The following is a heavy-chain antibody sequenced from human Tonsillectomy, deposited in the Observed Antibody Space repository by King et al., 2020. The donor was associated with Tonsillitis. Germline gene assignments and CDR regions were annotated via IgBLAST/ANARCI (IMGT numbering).Heavy chain of an antibody. D-gene: IGHD2-2*01. CDR3: ANGVPLGYCSGISCYPGAFDI. CDR2: IYYSGNT. V-gene: IGHV4-31*03. CDR1: GGSISSDGYY. Sequence: VQLQESGPGLVKPSQTLSLTCTVSGGSISSDGYYWRWIRHHPGKGLEWIGYIYYSGNTYYNPSLKSRVTISVDTSKNQFSLKLSSVTAADTAVYYCANGVPLGYCSGISCYPGAFDIWGQGTMVTVSS. J-gene: IGHJ3*02.